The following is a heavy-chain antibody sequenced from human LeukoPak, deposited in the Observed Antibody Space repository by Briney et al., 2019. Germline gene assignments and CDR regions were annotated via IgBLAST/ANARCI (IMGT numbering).Heavy chain of an antibody. CDR3: AKGGGGSSSWYSHAFDI. V-gene: IGHV3-23*01. D-gene: IGHD6-13*01. CDR2: ISGSGGST. Sequence: GGSLRLSCAASGFTFSSYTMSWVRQAPGKGLEWVSAISGSGGSTYYADSVKGRFTISRDNSKNTLYPQMNSLRAEDTAVYYCAKGGGGSSSWYSHAFDIWGQGTMVTVSS. J-gene: IGHJ3*02. CDR1: GFTFSSYT.